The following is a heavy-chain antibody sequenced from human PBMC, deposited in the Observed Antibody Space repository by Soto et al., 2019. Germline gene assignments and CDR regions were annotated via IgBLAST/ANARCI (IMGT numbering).Heavy chain of an antibody. J-gene: IGHJ5*02. Sequence: SETLSLTCTVSGGSISSYYWCWIRQPPGKGLEWIGYIYYSGKTYYNPSLKSRVTISVDTSKNQFSLTLTSVTAADTAVYYCARQCRGVTCHWFVPWGQGTLVTVPQ. D-gene: IGHD2-15*01. CDR1: GGSISSYY. CDR2: IYYSGKT. V-gene: IGHV4-59*04. CDR3: ARQCRGVTCHWFVP.